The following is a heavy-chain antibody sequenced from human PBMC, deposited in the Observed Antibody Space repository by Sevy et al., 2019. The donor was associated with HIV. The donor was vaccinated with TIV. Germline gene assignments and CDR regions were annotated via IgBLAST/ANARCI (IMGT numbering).Heavy chain of an antibody. CDR3: AREYSSGSVGY. CDR2: IYYSGST. J-gene: IGHJ4*02. Sequence: SETLSLTCTVSGGSISSDGYYWSWIRQHPGKGLEWIGYIYYSGSTYYDPSLKSRVTISVDTSKNQFSLKLSSVTAADTAVYYCAREYSSGSVGYWGQGTLVTVSS. D-gene: IGHD6-19*01. CDR1: GGSISSDGYY. V-gene: IGHV4-31*03.